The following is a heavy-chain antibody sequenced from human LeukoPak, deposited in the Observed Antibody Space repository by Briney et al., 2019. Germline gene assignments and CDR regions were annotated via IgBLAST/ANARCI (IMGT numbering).Heavy chain of an antibody. D-gene: IGHD5-12*01. Sequence: ASVKVSCKASGGTFSSYAISWVRQAPGQGLEWMGGIIPIFGTASYAQKFQGRVTITADKSTSTAYMELSSLRSEDTAVYYCARVMYSGYDRPFDYWGQGTLVTVSS. J-gene: IGHJ4*02. CDR1: GGTFSSYA. V-gene: IGHV1-69*06. CDR2: IIPIFGTA. CDR3: ARVMYSGYDRPFDY.